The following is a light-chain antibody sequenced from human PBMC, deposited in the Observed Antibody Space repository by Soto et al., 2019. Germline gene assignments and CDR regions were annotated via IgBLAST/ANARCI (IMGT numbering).Light chain of an antibody. CDR1: QSVGSH. CDR3: QQYDNWPPFT. Sequence: EIVMTQSPVTLSVSPGERATLSCRASQSVGSHLAWYQQRPGQAPRLLIYGASYRATGIPPRFSGSGSGTDFTLTISSLQSEDFAVYYWQQYDNWPPFTFGPGTKVDIK. J-gene: IGKJ3*01. V-gene: IGKV3-15*01. CDR2: GAS.